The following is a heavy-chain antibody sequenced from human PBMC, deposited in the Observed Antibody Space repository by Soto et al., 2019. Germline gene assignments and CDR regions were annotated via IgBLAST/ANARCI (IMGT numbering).Heavy chain of an antibody. D-gene: IGHD1-1*01. J-gene: IGHJ5*02. Sequence: ETLSLTCSPSGVSIGGSEGDWGWIRQPPGKGLEWIGYIYYSGSTNYNPSLKSRVTISVDTSKNQFSLELSSVTAADTAVYYCARELEQPRYWFDPWGQGTLVTVSS. CDR3: ARELEQPRYWFDP. CDR1: GVSIGGSEGD. V-gene: IGHV4-61*08. CDR2: IYYSGST.